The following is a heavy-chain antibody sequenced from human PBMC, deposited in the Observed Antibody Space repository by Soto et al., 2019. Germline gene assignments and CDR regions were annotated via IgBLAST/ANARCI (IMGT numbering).Heavy chain of an antibody. CDR1: GYTFTIYY. CDR3: AREYGYPEYFFDF. CDR2: INPSGGGT. Sequence: ASVKVSCKASGYTFTIYYIHWVRQAPGQGLEWMGLINPSGGGTKYAQKFQGRVTMTSDTSTSTVYMELTSLRSEDTAVFYCAREYGYPEYFFDFWGQGTLVTVSS. V-gene: IGHV1-46*01. D-gene: IGHD5-12*01. J-gene: IGHJ4*02.